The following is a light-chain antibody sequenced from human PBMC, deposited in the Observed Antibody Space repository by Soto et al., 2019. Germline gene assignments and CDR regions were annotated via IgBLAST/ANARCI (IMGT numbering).Light chain of an antibody. J-gene: IGKJ5*01. CDR2: GAS. Sequence: PGGRATLSCRASQRVTTRLAWYQQKPGQPPRLLISGASVRASGVPVRISGSGSGTYFTLTISRLEPEDFALYYCQQYGGSPFTFGLGTRLEVK. CDR3: QQYGGSPFT. V-gene: IGKV3-20*01. CDR1: QRVTTR.